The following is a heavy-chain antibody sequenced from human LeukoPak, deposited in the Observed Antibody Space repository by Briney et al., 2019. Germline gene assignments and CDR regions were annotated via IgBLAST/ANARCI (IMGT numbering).Heavy chain of an antibody. CDR2: ISSGSSTT. V-gene: IGHV3-48*01. D-gene: IGHD5-18*01. CDR3: AKRPGGYSYGPFDY. J-gene: IGHJ4*02. CDR1: GFTFSRYS. Sequence: GGSLRLSCVASGFTFSRYSMNWVRQAPGKGLEWVSYISSGSSTTYYADSVKGRFTISRDNSKNTLYLQMNSLRAEDTAVYYCAKRPGGYSYGPFDYWGQGTLVTVSS.